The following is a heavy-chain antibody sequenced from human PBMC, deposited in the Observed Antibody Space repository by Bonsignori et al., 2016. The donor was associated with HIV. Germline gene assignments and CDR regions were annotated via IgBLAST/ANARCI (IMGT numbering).Heavy chain of an antibody. J-gene: IGHJ4*02. D-gene: IGHD5-24*01. CDR2: IYSGGST. CDR3: ARGGDGYNALSPFDY. Sequence: EVQLVESGGGLVQPGGSLRLSCAASGFTISNKYMTWVRQAPGKGLEWVSVIYSGGSTFYIDSVKGRFTISRHNSENTLFLQMNSLRTEDTAVYYCARGGDGYNALSPFDYWGQGTLVTVS. CDR1: GFTISNKY. V-gene: IGHV3-53*04.